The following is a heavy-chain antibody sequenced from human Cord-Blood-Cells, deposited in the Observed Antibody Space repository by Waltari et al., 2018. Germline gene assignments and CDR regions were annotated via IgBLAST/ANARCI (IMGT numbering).Heavy chain of an antibody. Sequence: QVQLQQWGAGLLKPSETLSLTCAVYGGSFSGYYWSWIRQPPGKGLEWIGEINHSGSTNYNPSLTSRDTISVDTSKNQFSLKLSSVTAADTAVYYCARGRRLNYWGQGTLVTVSS. CDR1: GGSFSGYY. CDR3: ARGRRLNY. V-gene: IGHV4-34*01. J-gene: IGHJ4*02. CDR2: INHSGST. D-gene: IGHD2-8*01.